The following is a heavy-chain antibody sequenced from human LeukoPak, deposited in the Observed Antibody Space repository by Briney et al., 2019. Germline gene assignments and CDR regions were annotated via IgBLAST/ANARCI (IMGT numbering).Heavy chain of an antibody. CDR2: ISSSSSYI. D-gene: IGHD3-10*01. J-gene: IGHJ4*02. Sequence: PGGSLRLSCAASGFTFSSYAMHWVRQAPGKGLEWVSSISSSSSYIYYADSVKGRFTISRDNAKNSLYLQMNSLRAEDTAVYYCARGMVRGVAHYFDYWGQGTLVTVSS. CDR3: ARGMVRGVAHYFDY. V-gene: IGHV3-21*01. CDR1: GFTFSSYA.